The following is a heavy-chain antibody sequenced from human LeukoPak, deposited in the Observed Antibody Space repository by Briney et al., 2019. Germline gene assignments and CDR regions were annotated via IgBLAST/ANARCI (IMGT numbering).Heavy chain of an antibody. Sequence: ASVRVSCRASGYTFTGYYIHWVRQAPRQGLEWMGWINPNSGGTNYAQKFQGRVTMTRDTSISTAYMELSRLRSDDTAVYYCARSATIYGSGSYSPSDWFDPWGQGTLVTVSS. CDR1: GYTFTGYY. V-gene: IGHV1-2*02. J-gene: IGHJ5*02. CDR3: ARSATIYGSGSYSPSDWFDP. D-gene: IGHD3-10*01. CDR2: INPNSGGT.